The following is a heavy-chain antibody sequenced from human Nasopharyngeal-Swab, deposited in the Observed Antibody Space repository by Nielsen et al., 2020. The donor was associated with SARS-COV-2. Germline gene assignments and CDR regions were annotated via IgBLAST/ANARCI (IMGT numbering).Heavy chain of an antibody. CDR3: ARETGYFDL. CDR2: ISSNGGST. Sequence: GESLKISCSASGFTFSSYAMHWVRQAPGKGLEYVSAISSNGGSTYYADSVKGRFTISRDNSKNTLYLQMNSLRAEDTAVYYCARETGYFDLWGRGTLVTVSS. J-gene: IGHJ2*01. CDR1: GFTFSSYA. V-gene: IGHV3-64*04.